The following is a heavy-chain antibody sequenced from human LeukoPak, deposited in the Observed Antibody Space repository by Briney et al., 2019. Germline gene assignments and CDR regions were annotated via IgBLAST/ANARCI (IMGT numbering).Heavy chain of an antibody. CDR3: AKVAWGDYGEYYFDY. V-gene: IGHV3-30*04. J-gene: IGHJ4*02. Sequence: GGSLRLSCAASGFTFSSYAMHWVRHAPGKGLEWVAVISYDGSNRYYADSVKGRFTISRDNSKNTLYLQMNSLRAEDTAIYYCAKVAWGDYGEYYFDYWGQGTLVTVSS. CDR1: GFTFSSYA. CDR2: ISYDGSNR. D-gene: IGHD4-17*01.